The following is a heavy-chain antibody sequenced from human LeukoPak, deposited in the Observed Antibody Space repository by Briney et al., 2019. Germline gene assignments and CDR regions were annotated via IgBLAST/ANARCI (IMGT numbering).Heavy chain of an antibody. J-gene: IGHJ6*03. CDR3: ARGYCTNGVCYKTHYYYYMDV. CDR2: IIPIFGTA. D-gene: IGHD2-8*01. V-gene: IGHV1-69*01. Sequence: SSVKVSCKASGGTFSSYAVSWVRQAPGQGLEWMGGIIPIFGTANYAQKFQGRVTITADESTSTAYMELSGLRSEDTAVYYCARGYCTNGVCYKTHYYYYMDVWGKGTTVTVSS. CDR1: GGTFSSYA.